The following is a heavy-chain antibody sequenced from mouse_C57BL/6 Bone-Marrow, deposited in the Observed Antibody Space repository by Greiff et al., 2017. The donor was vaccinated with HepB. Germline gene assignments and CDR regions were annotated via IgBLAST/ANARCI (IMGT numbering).Heavy chain of an antibody. Sequence: LQESGAELVRPGASVKMSCKASGYTFTSYNMHWVKQTPRQGLEWIGAIYPGNGDTSYNQKFKGKATLTVDKSSSTAYMQLSSLTSEDSAVYFCARLKVYDYDGAWFAYWGQGTLVTVSA. CDR2: IYPGNGDT. CDR1: GYTFTSYN. J-gene: IGHJ3*01. CDR3: ARLKVYDYDGAWFAY. V-gene: IGHV1-12*01. D-gene: IGHD2-4*01.